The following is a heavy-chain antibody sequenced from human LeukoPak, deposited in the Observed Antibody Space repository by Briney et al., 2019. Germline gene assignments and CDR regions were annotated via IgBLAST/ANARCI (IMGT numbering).Heavy chain of an antibody. CDR2: IYYSGST. D-gene: IGHD2-15*01. Sequence: KPSETLSLTCTVSGGSISSYYWSWIRQAPGKGLEWIGYIYYSGSTNYNPSLKSRVTISVDTSKNQFSLKLSSVTAADTAVYYCAREVSVVVVAANRKDYYYYYMDVWGKGTTVTVSS. J-gene: IGHJ6*03. V-gene: IGHV4-59*01. CDR3: AREVSVVVVAANRKDYYYYYMDV. CDR1: GGSISSYY.